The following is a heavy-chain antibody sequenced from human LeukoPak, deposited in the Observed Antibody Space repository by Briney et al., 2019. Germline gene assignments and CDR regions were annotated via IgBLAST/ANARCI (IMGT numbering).Heavy chain of an antibody. CDR3: AKTTTGYSSGRFPGWPVDY. V-gene: IGHV3-23*01. D-gene: IGHD6-19*01. CDR1: GFTFSSYG. CDR2: IFCGGGSK. Sequence: PGGSLRLSCAASGFTFSSYGMYWVRQAPGKGLEWGSGIFCGGGSKHYADSVKGGFTISRDNSKNTVYLQMNSLRDEDTAVYYCAKTTTGYSSGRFPGWPVDYWGQGNLVTVSS. J-gene: IGHJ4*02.